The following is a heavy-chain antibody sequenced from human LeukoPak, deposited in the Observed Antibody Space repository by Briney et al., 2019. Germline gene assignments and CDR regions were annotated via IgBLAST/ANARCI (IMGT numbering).Heavy chain of an antibody. D-gene: IGHD3-10*01. V-gene: IGHV3-48*03. CDR3: ATQHTLWSPLDC. J-gene: IGHJ4*02. CDR1: GFTFSSYE. Sequence: PGGSLRLSCAASGFTFSSYEMNWVRQAPGKGLEWLSYISSSGSTIYYADSVKGRFTISRDNAKNSLYLQMNSLRAEDTAVYYCATQHTLWSPLDCWGQGTLVTVSS. CDR2: ISSSGSTI.